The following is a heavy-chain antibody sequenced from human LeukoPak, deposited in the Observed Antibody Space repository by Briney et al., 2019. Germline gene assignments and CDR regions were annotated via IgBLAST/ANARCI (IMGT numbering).Heavy chain of an antibody. V-gene: IGHV4-59*01. Sequence: SETLSLTCTVSGGSISSYYWSWIRQPPGKGLEWIGYIYYSGSTNYNPSLKSRVTISVDTSKNQFSLKLSSVTAADTAVYYCASCYYGSGSYYRDMDAFDTWGQGTMVTVSS. CDR1: GGSISSYY. J-gene: IGHJ3*02. CDR3: ASCYYGSGSYYRDMDAFDT. CDR2: IYYSGST. D-gene: IGHD3-10*01.